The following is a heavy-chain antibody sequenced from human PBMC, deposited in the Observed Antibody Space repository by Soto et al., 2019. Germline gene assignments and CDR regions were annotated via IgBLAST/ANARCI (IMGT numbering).Heavy chain of an antibody. V-gene: IGHV3-53*01. D-gene: IGHD3-22*01. J-gene: IGHJ6*02. CDR2: IYSGGST. CDR3: ARDWRVYYYDSSGYLLYYYYGMDV. Sequence: PGGSLRLSCAASGFTVSSNYMSWVRQAPGKGLERVSVIYSGGSTYYADSVKGRFTISRDNSKNTLYLQMNSLRAEDTAVYYCARDWRVYYYDSSGYLLYYYYGMDVWGQGTTVTVSS. CDR1: GFTVSSNY.